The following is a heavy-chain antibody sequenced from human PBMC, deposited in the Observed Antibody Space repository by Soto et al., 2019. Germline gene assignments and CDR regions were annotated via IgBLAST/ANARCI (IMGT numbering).Heavy chain of an antibody. J-gene: IGHJ3*02. Sequence: GGSLRLSCAASGFTVSSNYMSWVRQAPGKGLEWVSVIYSGGSTYYADSVKGRFTISRDNSKNTLYLQMNSLRAEDTAVYYCARSRTQYYDFWSGPSGPAFDIWGQGTMVTVSS. D-gene: IGHD3-3*01. V-gene: IGHV3-53*01. CDR1: GFTVSSNY. CDR3: ARSRTQYYDFWSGPSGPAFDI. CDR2: IYSGGST.